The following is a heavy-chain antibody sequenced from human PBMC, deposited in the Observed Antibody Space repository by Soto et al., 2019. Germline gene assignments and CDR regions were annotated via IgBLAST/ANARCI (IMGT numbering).Heavy chain of an antibody. D-gene: IGHD6-13*01. CDR3: ARDQAAGGTISRYFQD. CDR1: GFTFSSYA. V-gene: IGHV3-23*01. CDR2: ISGGGSTT. Sequence: EVQLLESGGGLVQPEGSLRLSCEASGFTFSSYAMSWVRQAPGKGLEWVSGISGGGSTTYYADSVKGRFTISRDNSKNKLYLQVNSLRAEDTAVYYCARDQAAGGTISRYFQDWGQGTLVTVSS. J-gene: IGHJ1*01.